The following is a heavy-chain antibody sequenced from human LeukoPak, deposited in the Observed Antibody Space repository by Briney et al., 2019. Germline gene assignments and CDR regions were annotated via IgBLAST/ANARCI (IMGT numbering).Heavy chain of an antibody. CDR2: ISGGGGST. J-gene: IGHJ4*02. CDR1: GFTFSDYS. CDR3: AKGGKWDVTPFDY. Sequence: GGSLRLSCAASGFTFSDYSMNWVRQAPGKGLEWVSTISGGGGSTYYADSVKGRFTIPRDNSKNTLYLQVNSLRAEDTAVYYCAKGGKWDVTPFDYWGQGTLVTVSS. D-gene: IGHD1-26*01. V-gene: IGHV3-23*01.